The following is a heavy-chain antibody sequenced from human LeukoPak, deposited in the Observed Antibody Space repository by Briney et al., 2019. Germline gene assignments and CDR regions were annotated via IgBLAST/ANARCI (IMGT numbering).Heavy chain of an antibody. J-gene: IGHJ4*02. D-gene: IGHD6-19*01. CDR1: GYTFTLYW. V-gene: IGHV5-51*01. CDR2: IWPGDSET. CDR3: ARLYTDGWYADY. Sequence: GESLRIPCQASGYTFTLYWIARVREMPGKGLEWMGTIWPGDSETRYSPSLQGQVTISADTSTTTAFLQWSSLKASDSAIYYCARLYTDGWYADYWGEGSQVTVSS.